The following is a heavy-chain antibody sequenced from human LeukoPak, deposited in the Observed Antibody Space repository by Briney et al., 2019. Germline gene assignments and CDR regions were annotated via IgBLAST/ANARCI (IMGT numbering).Heavy chain of an antibody. D-gene: IGHD5-18*01. V-gene: IGHV3-23*01. CDR3: AKDRAGYSYGMFDS. J-gene: IGHJ4*02. Sequence: PGGSLRLSCVASGFTFSNYAMSWVRQAPGKGLEWVSGIVNSGGSTYYAGSVKGRLTISRDNSKKTVYLQMSSLRGDDTAVYYCAKDRAGYSYGMFDSWGQGTLVTVSS. CDR1: GFTFSNYA. CDR2: IVNSGGST.